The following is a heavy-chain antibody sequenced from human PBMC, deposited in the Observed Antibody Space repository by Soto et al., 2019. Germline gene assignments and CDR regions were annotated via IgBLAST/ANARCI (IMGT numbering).Heavy chain of an antibody. CDR1: GFTVSSNY. V-gene: IGHV3-53*01. D-gene: IGHD5-12*01. J-gene: IGHJ6*02. CDR3: ARDRYSGYDYYYFGMDV. CDR2: IYSGGRT. Sequence: GGSLRLSCAASGFTVSSNYMSWVRQAPGKGLEWVSVIYSGGRTYYADSVKGRFTISRDNSKNTLYLQMNSLRAEDTAVYYCARDRYSGYDYYYFGMDVWGQGTTVTVSS.